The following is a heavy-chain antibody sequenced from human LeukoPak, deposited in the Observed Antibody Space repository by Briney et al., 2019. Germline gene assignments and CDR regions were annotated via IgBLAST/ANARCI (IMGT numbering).Heavy chain of an antibody. D-gene: IGHD4-11*01. CDR2: IKPDGSEQ. CDR3: ARGLQPDY. J-gene: IGHJ4*02. CDR1: GFTFSSYG. Sequence: GESMRLSCAAAGFTFSSYGMDWVSQAPGKVLEWVGKIKPDGSEQKYVASVNGRFTPSRHHATNSMYLPMNSRRAADTGVYYCARGLQPDYWGQGTLVTVSS. V-gene: IGHV3-7*03.